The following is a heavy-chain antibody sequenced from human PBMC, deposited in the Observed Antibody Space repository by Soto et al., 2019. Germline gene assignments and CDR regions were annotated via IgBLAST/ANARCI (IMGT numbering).Heavy chain of an antibody. CDR3: ARLTYYDILTGFPDAFDI. V-gene: IGHV4-59*08. CDR1: DGSIRSYD. D-gene: IGHD3-9*01. CDR2: IYYSGST. Sequence: LETLSLTSPVSDGSIRSYDWRWIRQPPGKGLEWIGYIYYSGSTNYNPSLKSRVTISVDTSKNQFSLKLSSVTAADTAVYYCARLTYYDILTGFPDAFDIWGQGTMVTVSS. J-gene: IGHJ3*02.